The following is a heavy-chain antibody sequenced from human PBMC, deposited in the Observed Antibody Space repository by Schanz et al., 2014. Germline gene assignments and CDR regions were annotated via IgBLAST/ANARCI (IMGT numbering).Heavy chain of an antibody. CDR1: GFTFSIYG. Sequence: VQLVESGGGVVQPGRSLRLSCAASGFTFSIYGMHWVRQAPGKGLEWVAVIWYDGSNKYYADSVKGRFTISRDNSKNTLFLQMNSLRAEDTAVYYCARDHTTESYYSAGPPIDYWGQGTLLTVSS. V-gene: IGHV3-33*01. CDR2: IWYDGSNK. J-gene: IGHJ4*02. CDR3: ARDHTTESYYSAGPPIDY. D-gene: IGHD1-26*01.